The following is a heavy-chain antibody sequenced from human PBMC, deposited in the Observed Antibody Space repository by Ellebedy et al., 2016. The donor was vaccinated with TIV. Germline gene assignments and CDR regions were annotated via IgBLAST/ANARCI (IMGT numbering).Heavy chain of an antibody. CDR1: GFTFSRYA. CDR3: AKDAWEKARISWEHDY. Sequence: GESLKISCAASGFTFSRYAIGWVRQAPGKGLEWVAVISYDGSNKYYVDSVKGRFTISRDNSKNTIYLQMNSLRVEDTAVYYCAKDAWEKARISWEHDYWGQGTLVTVSS. J-gene: IGHJ4*02. V-gene: IGHV3-30*18. CDR2: ISYDGSNK. D-gene: IGHD5-12*01.